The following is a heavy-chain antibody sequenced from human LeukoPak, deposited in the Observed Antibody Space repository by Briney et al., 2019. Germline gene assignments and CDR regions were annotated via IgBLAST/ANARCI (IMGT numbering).Heavy chain of an antibody. Sequence: SETLSLTCTVSGGSISSYYWSWIRQPAGKGLEWIGRIYTSGSTNYNPSLKSRVTISVDTSKNQFSLKLSSVTAADTAVYYCARSGVDTAMVTFFDYWGQGTLVTVSS. CDR1: GGSISSYY. CDR2: IYTSGST. V-gene: IGHV4-4*07. J-gene: IGHJ4*02. D-gene: IGHD5-18*01. CDR3: ARSGVDTAMVTFFDY.